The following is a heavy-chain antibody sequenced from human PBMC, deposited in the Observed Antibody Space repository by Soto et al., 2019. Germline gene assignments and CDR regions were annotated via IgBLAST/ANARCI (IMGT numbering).Heavy chain of an antibody. V-gene: IGHV1-69*01. CDR1: GATFRSFA. D-gene: IGHD4-4*01. Sequence: QVRLVQSGAEVRKPGSSVTVSCKASGATFRSFAFTWVRQAPGGGLEWVGGITPLFGTTNYAERLQGRVTITSDESTSTVSLEVSSLPSEDSAAYFCVKDNYHAYAFWGQGTLVTVSS. J-gene: IGHJ1*01. CDR3: VKDNYHAYAF. CDR2: ITPLFGTT.